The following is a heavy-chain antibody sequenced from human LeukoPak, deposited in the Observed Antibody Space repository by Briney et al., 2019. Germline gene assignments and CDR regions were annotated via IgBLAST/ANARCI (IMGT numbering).Heavy chain of an antibody. CDR2: ISGTGGAT. CDR3: VKDPRDTYGTNWFVS. CDR1: GFSFGNYA. J-gene: IGHJ5*01. V-gene: IGHV3-23*01. Sequence: GGSLRLSCVASGFSFGNYAMSWVRQAPGKGLQWVSQISGTGGATWYAGFARDRFTVSRDNSKKTLYLQMSGLRVEDTAMYYCVKDPRDTYGTNWFVSWGQGTLLIVPS. D-gene: IGHD2-21*01.